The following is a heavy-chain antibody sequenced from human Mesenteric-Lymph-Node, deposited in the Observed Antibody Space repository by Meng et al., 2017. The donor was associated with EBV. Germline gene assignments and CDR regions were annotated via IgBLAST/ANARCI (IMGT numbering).Heavy chain of an antibody. CDR1: GVSISSGDYY. Sequence: QVRLQESGPGLVKPSQTLSLTCTVSGVSISSGDYYWSWVRQPPGKGLEWIGYIYYSGSPYSDPSLKSRLTISVDTSKNQFSLKLNSVTAADTAVYYCARGSWSDPVGLDLWGRGTLVTVSS. D-gene: IGHD2-15*01. V-gene: IGHV4-30-4*01. J-gene: IGHJ2*01. CDR3: ARGSWSDPVGLDL. CDR2: IYYSGSP.